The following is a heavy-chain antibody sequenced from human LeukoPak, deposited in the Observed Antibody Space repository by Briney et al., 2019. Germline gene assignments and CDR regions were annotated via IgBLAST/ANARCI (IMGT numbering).Heavy chain of an antibody. V-gene: IGHV3-23*01. CDR3: AKANGDYYYYYMDV. J-gene: IGHJ6*03. Sequence: PGGSLRLSCAASGFTFRSYAMSWVRQAPGEGLEWVSAISGSDGSTYYADSAKGRFTISRDNSKNTLYLQMNSLRAEDTAVYYCAKANGDYYYYYMDVWGKGTTVTVSS. CDR1: GFTFRSYA. D-gene: IGHD2-8*01. CDR2: ISGSDGST.